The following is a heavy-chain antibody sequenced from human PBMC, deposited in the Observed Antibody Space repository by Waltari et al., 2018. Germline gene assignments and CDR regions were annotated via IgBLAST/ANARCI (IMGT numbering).Heavy chain of an antibody. CDR2: ISSSSSTI. J-gene: IGHJ4*02. Sequence: ERQLVESRGGLVQPGGSLRLPSAGSGFTFSSYNMNWVRQAPGKGLEWVSYISSSSSTIYYADSVKGRFTISRDNAKNSLYLQMNSLRGEDTAVYYCARDWFPSNWGQGTLVTVSS. CDR3: ARDWFPSN. CDR1: GFTFSSYN. D-gene: IGHD3-10*01. V-gene: IGHV3-48*04.